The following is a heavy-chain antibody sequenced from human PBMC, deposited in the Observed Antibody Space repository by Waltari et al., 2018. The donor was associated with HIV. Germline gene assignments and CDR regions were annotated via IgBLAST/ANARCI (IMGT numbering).Heavy chain of an antibody. D-gene: IGHD1-26*01. Sequence: EALLVESGGAFVQRGGSLRVACVGTGFIVSTYSMNWVRQAPGKGLEWVAYIGSGGTTIYADSVKGRFTISRDNAKNSVFLQMNSLREDDTAIYFCARDKLGDPAPVWGQGTTVTVSS. CDR2: IGSGGTTI. V-gene: IGHV3-48*02. CDR1: GFIVSTYS. J-gene: IGHJ6*02. CDR3: ARDKLGDPAPV.